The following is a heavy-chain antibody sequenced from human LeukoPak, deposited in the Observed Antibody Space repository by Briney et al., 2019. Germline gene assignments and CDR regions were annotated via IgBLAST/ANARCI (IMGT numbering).Heavy chain of an antibody. CDR2: IIPFLDTS. V-gene: IGHV1-69*05. J-gene: IGHJ5*02. D-gene: IGHD5-12*01. Sequence: SVKVSCKASGGTFSNYALSWVRQAPGQGLEWMGAIIPFLDTSNYPPKFQDRVTITTDESTGTAYMELSSLRSDDTAVYYCARAQAGNYDWPLDLWGQGTLVTVSS. CDR3: ARAQAGNYDWPLDL. CDR1: GGTFSNYA.